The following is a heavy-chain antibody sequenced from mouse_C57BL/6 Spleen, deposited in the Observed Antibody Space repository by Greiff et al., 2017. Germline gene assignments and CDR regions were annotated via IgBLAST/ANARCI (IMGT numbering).Heavy chain of an antibody. D-gene: IGHD1-1*02. CDR3: ARDDGDSDY. CDR1: GYSITSGYY. J-gene: IGHJ2*01. Sequence: VQLQQSGPGLVKPSPSLSLTCSVTGYSITSGYYWNWIRQFPGNKLEWMGYIIYDGSNNYNPSLKNRISITRDTSKNQFFLKLNSLTTDDTATYYCARDDGDSDYWGQGTTLTVSS. CDR2: IIYDGSN. V-gene: IGHV3-6*01.